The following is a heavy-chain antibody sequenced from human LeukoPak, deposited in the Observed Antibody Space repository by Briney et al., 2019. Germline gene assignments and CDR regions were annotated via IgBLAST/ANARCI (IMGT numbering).Heavy chain of an antibody. CDR2: ISSGSSTI. J-gene: IGHJ4*02. CDR3: AREITPSPYYFDY. V-gene: IGHV3-48*01. Sequence: PGGSLRLSCAASGFTFSSYSMNWVRQAPGKGLEWVSYISSGSSTIYYADSVKGRFTISRDNAKSSLYLQMNSLRAEDTAVYYCAREITPSPYYFDYWGQGTLVTVSS. CDR1: GFTFSSYS.